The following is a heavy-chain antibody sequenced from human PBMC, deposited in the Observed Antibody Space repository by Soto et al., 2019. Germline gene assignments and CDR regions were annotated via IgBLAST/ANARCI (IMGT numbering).Heavy chain of an antibody. D-gene: IGHD6-6*01. CDR1: GDSVSSNSAA. CDR3: ARVLRRKPPYSSSSRRAFDI. J-gene: IGHJ3*02. V-gene: IGHV6-1*01. CDR2: TYYRSKWYN. Sequence: PSQTLSLTCAISGDSVSSNSAAWNWIRQSPSRGLEWLGRTYYRSKWYNDYAVSVKSRITINPDTSKNQISLQLNSVTPEDTAVYYCARVLRRKPPYSSSSRRAFDIWGQGTMVTVSS.